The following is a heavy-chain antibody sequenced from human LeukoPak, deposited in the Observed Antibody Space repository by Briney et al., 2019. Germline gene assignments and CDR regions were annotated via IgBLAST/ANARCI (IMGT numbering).Heavy chain of an antibody. Sequence: PGRSLRLSCAASGFAFSSYGMHWVRQAPGKGLEWVAVIWYDGSNKYYADSVKGRFTISRDNSKNTLYLQMNSLRVEDTAVYYCARRGTYFGGFDYWGQGILVTVPS. D-gene: IGHD1-26*01. V-gene: IGHV3-33*01. CDR3: ARRGTYFGGFDY. CDR2: IWYDGSNK. J-gene: IGHJ4*02. CDR1: GFAFSSYG.